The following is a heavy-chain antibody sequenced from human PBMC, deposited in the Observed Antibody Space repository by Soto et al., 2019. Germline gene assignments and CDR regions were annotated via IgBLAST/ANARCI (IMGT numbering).Heavy chain of an antibody. J-gene: IGHJ6*02. Sequence: SVKVSCKASGYTFTYRYLHWVRQAPGQALEWMGWITPFNGNTNYTQKFQDRVTITRDRSMSTAYMELSSLRSEDTAMYYCASDSSGYYYGMDVWGQGTTVTVSS. CDR1: GYTFTYRY. V-gene: IGHV1-45*02. CDR3: ASDSSGYYYGMDV. CDR2: ITPFNGNT. D-gene: IGHD3-22*01.